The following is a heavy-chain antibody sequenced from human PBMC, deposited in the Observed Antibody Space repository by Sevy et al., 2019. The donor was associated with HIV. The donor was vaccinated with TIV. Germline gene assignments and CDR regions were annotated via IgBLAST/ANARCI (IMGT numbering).Heavy chain of an antibody. Sequence: SETPSLTCAVSNYSISSGYYWGWIRQPPGKGLEWIGNGYHGGSTYYNPSLQSRVTISLDTSKNHFSLRLRSVTAADTAVYYCARASGGDRLDYYGMDVWGQGTTVTVSS. CDR1: NYSISSGYY. D-gene: IGHD2-21*02. CDR3: ARASGGDRLDYYGMDV. V-gene: IGHV4-38-2*01. J-gene: IGHJ6*02. CDR2: GYHGGST.